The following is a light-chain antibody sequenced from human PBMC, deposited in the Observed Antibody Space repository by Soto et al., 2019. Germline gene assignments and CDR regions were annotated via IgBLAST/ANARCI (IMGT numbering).Light chain of an antibody. CDR1: SSDVGGSNF. Sequence: QSALTQPPSASGSPGQSVTISCTGTSSDVGGSNFVSWYQQHPGKAPKLMIHDVNRRPSGVPDRFTGSKSGNTASLPVSGLQAEDEADCYCNSHAGANVAFVFGSGTKLTVL. CDR2: DVN. CDR3: NSHAGANVAFV. J-gene: IGLJ1*01. V-gene: IGLV2-8*01.